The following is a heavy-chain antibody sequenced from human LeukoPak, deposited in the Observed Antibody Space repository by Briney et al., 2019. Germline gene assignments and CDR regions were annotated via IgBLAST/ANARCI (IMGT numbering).Heavy chain of an antibody. CDR3: AKVLGTLSPPYYFDY. D-gene: IGHD7-27*01. V-gene: IGHV3-21*01. J-gene: IGHJ4*02. CDR2: ISSSSSYI. Sequence: GGSLRLSCAASGFTFSSYSMNWVRQAPGKGLEWVSSISSSSSYIYYADSVKGRLTISRDNAKNSLYLQMNSLRAEDTAVYYCAKVLGTLSPPYYFDYWGQGALVTVSS. CDR1: GFTFSSYS.